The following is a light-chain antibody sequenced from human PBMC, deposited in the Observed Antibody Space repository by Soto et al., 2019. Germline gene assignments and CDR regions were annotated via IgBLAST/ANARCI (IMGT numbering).Light chain of an antibody. CDR3: SSYTRTNTRM. J-gene: IGLJ3*02. CDR2: EVN. Sequence: QSALTQPASVSGSPGQSITISCTGSSDDVGGYDYVSWYQHHPGKAPKLMIYEVNNRPTGVSKRFSGSKSGNTASLTISGIQAEDEADYFCSSYTRTNTRMFGGGTKVTV. CDR1: SDDVGGYDY. V-gene: IGLV2-14*01.